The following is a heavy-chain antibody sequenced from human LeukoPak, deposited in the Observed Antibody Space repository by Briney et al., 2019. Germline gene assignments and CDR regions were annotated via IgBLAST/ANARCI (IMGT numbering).Heavy chain of an antibody. CDR3: ARDALSRDIVGATMGQYFGY. CDR1: GGTFSSYA. Sequence: GASVKVSCKASGGTFSSYAISWVRQAPGQGLEWMGWISAYNGNTNYAQKLQGRVTMTTDTSTSTAYMELRSLRSDDTAVYYCARDALSRDIVGATMGQYFGYWGQGTLVTVSS. CDR2: ISAYNGNT. D-gene: IGHD1-26*01. J-gene: IGHJ4*02. V-gene: IGHV1-18*01.